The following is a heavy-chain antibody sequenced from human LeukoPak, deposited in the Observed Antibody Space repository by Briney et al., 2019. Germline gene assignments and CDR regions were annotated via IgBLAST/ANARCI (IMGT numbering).Heavy chain of an antibody. Sequence: PGESLQISCKGSGYSFTSYWIGWVRQVPGKGLEWMGIIYPGDSDTRYSPSFQGQVTISADKSISTAYLQWSSLKASDTAMYYCARSGYGSGTHNWFDPWGQGTLVTVSS. CDR3: ARSGYGSGTHNWFDP. CDR2: IYPGDSDT. CDR1: GYSFTSYW. V-gene: IGHV5-51*01. J-gene: IGHJ5*02. D-gene: IGHD3-10*01.